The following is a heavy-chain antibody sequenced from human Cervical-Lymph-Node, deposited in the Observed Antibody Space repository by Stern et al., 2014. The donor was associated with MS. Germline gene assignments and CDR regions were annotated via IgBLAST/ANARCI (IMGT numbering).Heavy chain of an antibody. Sequence: VQLVESGAEVKKPGESLKISCKGSGYSFTSYWIGWVRQMPGKGLEWTGIINPGDSDTRYSPSFQGKVTISADKSISTAYLQWSSLKASDTAMYYCARRHCSSRRCGWFDPWGQGTLVTVSS. V-gene: IGHV5-51*01. J-gene: IGHJ5*02. CDR1: GYSFTSYW. D-gene: IGHD2-2*01. CDR2: INPGDSDT. CDR3: ARRHCSSRRCGWFDP.